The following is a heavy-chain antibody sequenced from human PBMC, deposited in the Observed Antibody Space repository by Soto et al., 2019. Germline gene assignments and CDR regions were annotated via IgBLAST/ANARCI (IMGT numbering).Heavy chain of an antibody. V-gene: IGHV4-34*01. Sequence: SETLSLTCAGYGGSFSGYYWSWIRQPPGKGLEWIGEINHSGSTNYNPSLKSRVTISVDTSKNQFSLKLSSVTAADTAVYYCASGYSGYDCGGDCYSGAYYFDYWGQGTLVTVSS. D-gene: IGHD2-21*01. CDR2: INHSGST. J-gene: IGHJ4*02. CDR3: ASGYSGYDCGGDCYSGAYYFDY. CDR1: GGSFSGYY.